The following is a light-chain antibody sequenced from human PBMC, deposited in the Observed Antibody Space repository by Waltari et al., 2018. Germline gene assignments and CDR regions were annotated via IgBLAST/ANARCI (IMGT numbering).Light chain of an antibody. CDR2: KAS. CDR3: QQYNSNSPYS. CDR1: QSVSTW. J-gene: IGKJ2*03. Sequence: DIQMTQSPSTLPASVGGRVTTPSRASQSVSTWLAWYQQKPGKAPKLLLSKASILESGVPSRFSGSGAGTEFTLTINSLQPDDFATYYCQQYNSNSPYSFGQGTKL. V-gene: IGKV1-5*03.